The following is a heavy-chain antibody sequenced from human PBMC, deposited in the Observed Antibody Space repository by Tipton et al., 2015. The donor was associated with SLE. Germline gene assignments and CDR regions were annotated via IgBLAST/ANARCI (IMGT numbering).Heavy chain of an antibody. J-gene: IGHJ3*02. Sequence: PGLVKPSETLSLTCAVSDYSISSGYYWGWIRQPPGKGLEWIGTIYYSGSTYYNPSLKSRVTISVDTSKNQFSLKLTSVTAADTAVYYCARNRGGYCSGGSCYGLDIWGQGTMVTVSS. D-gene: IGHD2-15*01. CDR2: IYYSGST. CDR1: DYSISSGYY. V-gene: IGHV4-38-2*01. CDR3: ARNRGGYCSGGSCYGLDI.